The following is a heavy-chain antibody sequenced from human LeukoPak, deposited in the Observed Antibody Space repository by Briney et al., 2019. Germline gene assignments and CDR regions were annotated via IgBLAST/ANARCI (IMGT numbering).Heavy chain of an antibody. J-gene: IGHJ4*02. V-gene: IGHV1-8*01. CDR1: GYTCTSYD. D-gene: IGHD3-10*01. CDR2: MNHNSGNT. Sequence: ASVQLCCNASGYTCTSYDINWVRPATGQGLESMGLMNHNSGNTGYAQKFQVRGSMTRNTSISTAYMELSRLRSEDTAVYYCARVYYYGAGSPYYWGQGTLVTVSS. CDR3: ARVYYYGAGSPYY.